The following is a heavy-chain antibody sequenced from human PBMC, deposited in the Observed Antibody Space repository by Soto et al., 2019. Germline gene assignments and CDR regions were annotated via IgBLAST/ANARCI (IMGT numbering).Heavy chain of an antibody. V-gene: IGHV3-23*01. CDR2: ISGSGGST. Sequence: GGSLRLSCAASGFTFSSYAMSWVRQAPGKGLEWVSAISGSGGSTYYADSVKGRFTISRDNSKNTLYLQMNSLRAEDTAVYYCAKVLGDYVWGSYPPVLYYWGQGTLVTVSS. D-gene: IGHD3-16*02. J-gene: IGHJ4*02. CDR3: AKVLGDYVWGSYPPVLYY. CDR1: GFTFSSYA.